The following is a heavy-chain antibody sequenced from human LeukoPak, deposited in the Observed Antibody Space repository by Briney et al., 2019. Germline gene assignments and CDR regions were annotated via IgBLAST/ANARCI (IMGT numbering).Heavy chain of an antibody. D-gene: IGHD7-27*01. J-gene: IGHJ6*03. CDR2: INGDGSST. V-gene: IGHV3-74*01. Sequence: GGSLRLSCAASGFTFSSYWMHWVRQAPGKGLVWVSRINGDGSSTSYADSVKGRFTISRDNAKNSLYLQMNSLRAEDTAVYYCARLGITGDRYYYYMDVWGKGTTVTVSS. CDR3: ARLGITGDRYYYYMDV. CDR1: GFTFSSYW.